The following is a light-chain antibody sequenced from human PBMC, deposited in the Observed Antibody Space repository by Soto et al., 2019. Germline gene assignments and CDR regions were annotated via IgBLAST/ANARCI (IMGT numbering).Light chain of an antibody. V-gene: IGLV2-14*01. Sequence: QSALTQPASVSGSPGQSITISCTGTSSDVGGYNYVSWYQQHPGKAPKLMIYEVSNRPSGVSNRFSGSKSGNTASLTISGLQAEDEADYYCSSYTIISSYVFGTGTKVTVL. J-gene: IGLJ1*01. CDR1: SSDVGGYNY. CDR2: EVS. CDR3: SSYTIISSYV.